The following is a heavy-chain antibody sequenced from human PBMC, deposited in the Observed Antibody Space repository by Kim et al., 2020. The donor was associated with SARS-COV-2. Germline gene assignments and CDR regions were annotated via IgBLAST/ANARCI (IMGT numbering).Heavy chain of an antibody. D-gene: IGHD2-15*01. Sequence: ASVKVSCKASGYTFTTYYIHWVRRAPGQGLEWMGVINPNGGGVSYAQKFQGRVTMTRDTSTSTVYMELSSLRSEDTAMYFCARDAQHCSGGSCYSSLNWFDPWGQGTPVTVSS. V-gene: IGHV1-46*01. CDR3: ARDAQHCSGGSCYSSLNWFDP. CDR1: GYTFTTYY. J-gene: IGHJ5*02. CDR2: INPNGGGV.